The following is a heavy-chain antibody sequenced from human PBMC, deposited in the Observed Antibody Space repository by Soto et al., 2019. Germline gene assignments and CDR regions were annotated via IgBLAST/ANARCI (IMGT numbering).Heavy chain of an antibody. V-gene: IGHV1-18*01. CDR2: IGGYKGNT. Sequence: QVQLVQSGAEVREPGASVKVSCKASGYTFTNYGVSWVRQAPGQDLEWMGWIGGYKGNTNYAQKLQGRVTLTTDTSTSTAYMELRSLRSDDTAVYYCAPHTLDPGMPSGYWGQGTLVTVSS. CDR1: GYTFTNYG. CDR3: APHTLDPGMPSGY. J-gene: IGHJ4*02. D-gene: IGHD5-18*01.